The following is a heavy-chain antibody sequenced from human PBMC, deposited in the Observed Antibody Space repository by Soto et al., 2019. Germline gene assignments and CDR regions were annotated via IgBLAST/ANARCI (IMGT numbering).Heavy chain of an antibody. CDR3: ARQYYDILTGYHYYFDY. CDR1: GGSISSGGYY. Sequence: SETLSLTCTVSGGSISSGGYYWSWIRQHPGKGLEWIGYIYYSGSTSYNPSLKSRVTISVDTTKNQFSLKLSSVTAADTAVYYCARQYYDILTGYHYYFDYWGQGTLVTVSS. J-gene: IGHJ4*02. CDR2: IYYSGST. D-gene: IGHD3-9*01. V-gene: IGHV4-31*03.